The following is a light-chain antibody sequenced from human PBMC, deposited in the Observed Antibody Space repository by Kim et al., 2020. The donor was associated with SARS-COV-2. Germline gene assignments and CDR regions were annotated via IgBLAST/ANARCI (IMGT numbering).Light chain of an antibody. Sequence: PGQSVTISCTGTSSDVGGYTYVPWYQQHPGKAPKLMIYEVSKRPSGVPDRFSGSKSGNTASLTVSGLQAEDEADYYCSSYAGSSYVFGTGTKVTVL. J-gene: IGLJ1*01. CDR3: SSYAGSSYV. CDR1: SSDVGGYTY. CDR2: EVS. V-gene: IGLV2-8*01.